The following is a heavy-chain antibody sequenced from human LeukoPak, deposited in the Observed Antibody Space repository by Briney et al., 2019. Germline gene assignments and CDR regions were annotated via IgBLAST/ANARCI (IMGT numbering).Heavy chain of an antibody. Sequence: SETLSLTCTVSGDSVSNDFYYWGWIRQPPGKGLEWVACLSHRGNTWYNPSLESGVTISVDTSKNRFSLNFNSATAADTALYWCARHNAPRRVGFDFWGQGIMVTVSS. D-gene: IGHD3-10*01. CDR3: ARHNAPRRVGFDF. CDR2: LSHRGNT. CDR1: GDSVSNDFYY. J-gene: IGHJ4*02. V-gene: IGHV4-39*01.